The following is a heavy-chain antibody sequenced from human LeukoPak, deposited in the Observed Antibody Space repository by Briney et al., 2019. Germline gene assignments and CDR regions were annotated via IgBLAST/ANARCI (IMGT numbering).Heavy chain of an antibody. J-gene: IGHJ6*02. Sequence: SETLSLTCTVSGDSISSYYWTWIRQPPGKGLEWIGHIYYSGSTNYNPSLKSRVTMSVDTSKNQFSLKLTSVTAADTAVYYCARGGYSYEDVWGQGTTVTVSS. CDR1: GDSISSYY. CDR3: ARGGYSYEDV. V-gene: IGHV4-59*12. D-gene: IGHD5-18*01. CDR2: IYYSGST.